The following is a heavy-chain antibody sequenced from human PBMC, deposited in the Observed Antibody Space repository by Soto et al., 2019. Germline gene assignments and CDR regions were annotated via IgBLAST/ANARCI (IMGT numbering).Heavy chain of an antibody. J-gene: IGHJ4*01. D-gene: IGHD3-16*02. CDR2: ISGTGIDI. CDR1: GFDFYYYN. V-gene: IGHV3-21*01. Sequence: GGSLRLSCAASGFDFYYYNMNWVRQAPGRGLEWVSSISGTGIDIHFADSVKGRFVISRDNAKTSLYLQMNSLRPEDTAVYYCARARVVNSTDYYFDYWGHGTLVTVSS. CDR3: ARARVVNSTDYYFDY.